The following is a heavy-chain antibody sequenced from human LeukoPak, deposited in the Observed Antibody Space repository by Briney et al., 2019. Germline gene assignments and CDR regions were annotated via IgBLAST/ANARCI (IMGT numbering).Heavy chain of an antibody. CDR3: AKRGVVIRVILVGFHKEAYYFDS. Sequence: PGGSLRLSCAVSGITVSNYGMSWVRQAPGKGLEWVAGISDSGGTTNYADSAKGRFTISRDNPKNTLYLQMNSLRAEDTAVYFCAKRGVVIRVILVGFHKEAYYFDSWGQGALVTVSS. CDR2: ISDSGGTT. CDR1: GITVSNYG. V-gene: IGHV3-23*01. D-gene: IGHD3-22*01. J-gene: IGHJ4*02.